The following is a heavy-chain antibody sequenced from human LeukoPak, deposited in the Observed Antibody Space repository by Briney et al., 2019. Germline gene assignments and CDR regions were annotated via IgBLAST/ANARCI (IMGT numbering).Heavy chain of an antibody. V-gene: IGHV4-4*07. CDR2: VSDTGRA. D-gene: IGHD3-9*01. Sequence: SETLSLTCTVSIGSLNSYFWTWARQPAGKGLEWIGRVSDTGRAYYNPSLESRVTISLATSKNQFSLKVPSVTAADTAVYYCARGKEMTRTSGYYSFDFWGQGTLVSVSS. J-gene: IGHJ4*02. CDR3: ARGKEMTRTSGYYSFDF. CDR1: IGSLNSYF.